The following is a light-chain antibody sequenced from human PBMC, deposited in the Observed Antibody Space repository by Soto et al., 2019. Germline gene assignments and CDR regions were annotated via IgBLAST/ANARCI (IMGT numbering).Light chain of an antibody. CDR1: SSDVGGYDY. Sequence: QSVLTQPASVSGSPRQSITIPCTGTSSDVGGYDYVSWYQHHPGKSPKLMIYNVSNRPSGVSNRFSGSKSGNTASLTISGLQAEDEADYYCSSYTSSNTGVFGGGTQLTVL. CDR3: SSYTSSNTGV. CDR2: NVS. V-gene: IGLV2-14*03. J-gene: IGLJ2*01.